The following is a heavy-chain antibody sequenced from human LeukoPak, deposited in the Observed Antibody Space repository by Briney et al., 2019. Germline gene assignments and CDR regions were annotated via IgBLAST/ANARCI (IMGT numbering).Heavy chain of an antibody. J-gene: IGHJ5*02. D-gene: IGHD2/OR15-2a*01. CDR2: MYHSGNT. V-gene: IGHV4-38-2*02. CDR1: GYSISSGYY. CDR3: ARVHAIILGLDWFDP. Sequence: PSETLSLTCTVSGYSISSGYYWAWIRQPPGKGLECIGSMYHSGNTYYNPSLKRRVTISVDTSKNQFSLKLSSVTAADAAVYYCARVHAIILGLDWFDPWGQGTLVTVSS.